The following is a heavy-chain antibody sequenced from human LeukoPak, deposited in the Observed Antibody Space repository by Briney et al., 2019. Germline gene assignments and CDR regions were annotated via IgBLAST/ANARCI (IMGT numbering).Heavy chain of an antibody. Sequence: PGGSLRLSCAASGFTFSSHAMSWVRQAPGKGLEWVSAISGSGGSTYYADSVKGRFTISRDNSKNTLYLQMNSLRAEDTAVYYCAKDWGYCGGDCYPYYSDYWGQGTLVTVSS. CDR1: GFTFSSHA. V-gene: IGHV3-23*01. CDR2: ISGSGGST. D-gene: IGHD2-21*02. J-gene: IGHJ4*02. CDR3: AKDWGYCGGDCYPYYSDY.